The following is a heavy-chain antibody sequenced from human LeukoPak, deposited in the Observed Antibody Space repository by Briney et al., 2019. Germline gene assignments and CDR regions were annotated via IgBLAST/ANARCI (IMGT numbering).Heavy chain of an antibody. CDR1: GGSISSSYW. V-gene: IGHV4-4*02. CDR2: VCHSGSS. J-gene: IGHJ3*02. D-gene: IGHD1-26*01. Sequence: KPSETLSLTCTVSGGSISSSYWWSWVRQPPGKGLGGIGEVCHSGSSNYNPSLKSRVTISVDKSKNQFSLKLSSVTAADTAVYYCAREFVGVVGATRSWDDAFDIWGQGTMVTVSS. CDR3: AREFVGVVGATRSWDDAFDI.